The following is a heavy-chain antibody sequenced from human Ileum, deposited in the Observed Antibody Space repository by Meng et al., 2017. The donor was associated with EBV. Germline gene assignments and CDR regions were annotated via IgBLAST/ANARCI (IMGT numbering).Heavy chain of an antibody. Sequence: QVKLVQSGAEVKKPGASGKVSCKASGYTFRDYYIHWVRQAPGQGLEWMGVINPSGGSTNYAQKFQGRLTMTRDTSTSTVYMELSSLRSEDTAVYYCARVDGGNGSDYWGQGTLVTVSS. CDR1: GYTFRDYY. D-gene: IGHD4-23*01. CDR2: INPSGGST. V-gene: IGHV1-46*01. CDR3: ARVDGGNGSDY. J-gene: IGHJ4*02.